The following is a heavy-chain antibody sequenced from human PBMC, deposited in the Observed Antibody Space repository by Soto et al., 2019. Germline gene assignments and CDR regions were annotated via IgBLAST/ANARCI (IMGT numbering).Heavy chain of an antibody. D-gene: IGHD4-17*01. Sequence: GGSLRLSCAASGFTFSSYAMSWVRQAPGKGLEWVSAISGSGGSTYYADSVKGRFTISRDNSKNTLYLQMNSLRAEDTAVYYCANLNGQEDDYGDYQLEGVAEIDAFDIWGQGTMVTVSS. J-gene: IGHJ3*02. V-gene: IGHV3-23*01. CDR3: ANLNGQEDDYGDYQLEGVAEIDAFDI. CDR2: ISGSGGST. CDR1: GFTFSSYA.